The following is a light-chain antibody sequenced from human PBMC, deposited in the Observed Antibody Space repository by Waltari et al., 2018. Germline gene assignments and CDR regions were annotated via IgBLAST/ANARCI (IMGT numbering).Light chain of an antibody. V-gene: IGKV1-12*01. J-gene: IGKJ1*01. CDR2: ATS. Sequence: DIQMTQSPSFVSASVGDKVTITCRASQGIAGWLTWYQQKPGKAPKLLIYATSTLQTGVPSRFSGRGSGTEFTLTISGLQPEDFATYFCQQGHTFPPTLGQGTKVQI. CDR1: QGIAGW. CDR3: QQGHTFPPT.